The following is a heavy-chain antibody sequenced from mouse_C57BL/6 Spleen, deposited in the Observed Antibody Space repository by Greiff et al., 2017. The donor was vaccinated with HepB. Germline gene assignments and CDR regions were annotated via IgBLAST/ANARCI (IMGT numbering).Heavy chain of an antibody. CDR1: GYTFTSYW. V-gene: IGHV1-61*01. CDR3: ARGFEGFDY. Sequence: VQLQQPGAELVRPGSSVKLSCKASGYTFTSYWMDWVKQRPGQGLEWIGNIYPSDSETHYNQKFKDKATLTVDKSSSTAYMQLSSLTSEDSAVYYCARGFEGFDYWGQGTTLTVSS. CDR2: IYPSDSET. J-gene: IGHJ2*01.